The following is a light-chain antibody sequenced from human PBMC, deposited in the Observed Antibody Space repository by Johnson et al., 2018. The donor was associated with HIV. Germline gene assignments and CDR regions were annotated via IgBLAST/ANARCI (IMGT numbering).Light chain of an antibody. J-gene: IGLJ1*01. V-gene: IGLV1-51*01. CDR2: DNN. Sequence: QSVLTQPPSLSAAPGQKVTISCSGSSSNIGNNYVSWYQQLPGTAPKLLIYDNNKRPSGIPDRFSGSKSGTSATLGITGLQTGDEADYSCGTWHSSLSAFYVFGTGTKVTVL. CDR3: GTWHSSLSAFYV. CDR1: SSNIGNNY.